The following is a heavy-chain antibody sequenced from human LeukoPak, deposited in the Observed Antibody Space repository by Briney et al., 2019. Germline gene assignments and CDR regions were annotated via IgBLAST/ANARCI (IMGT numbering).Heavy chain of an antibody. CDR2: IYYSGNA. Sequence: SETLSLTCTVSGGSITSYYWSWIRQPPGKGLEWIGYIYYSGNANYNPSLKSRVTISVDTSKNQFSLKLSSVTATDTAVYYCARHLGYCSTTSCQPGFDPWGQGTLVTVSS. J-gene: IGHJ5*02. CDR3: ARHLGYCSTTSCQPGFDP. V-gene: IGHV4-59*08. D-gene: IGHD2-2*01. CDR1: GGSITSYY.